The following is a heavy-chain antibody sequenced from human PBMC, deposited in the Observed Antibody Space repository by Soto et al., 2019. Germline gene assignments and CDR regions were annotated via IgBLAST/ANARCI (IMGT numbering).Heavy chain of an antibody. V-gene: IGHV3-30*18. D-gene: IGHD2-2*01. CDR2: LSYDGSNK. CDR1: GFTFSSYG. J-gene: IGHJ5*02. Sequence: QVQLVESGGGVVQPGRSLSLSCAASGFTFSSYGMHWVRQAPGKGLEWVAVLSYDGSNKYYADSVKGRFTISRDNSKNTLYLQMNSLRAEDTAVYYCAKDAEGGIVVVPAATTSNLGWFDPWGQGTLVTVSS. CDR3: AKDAEGGIVVVPAATTSNLGWFDP.